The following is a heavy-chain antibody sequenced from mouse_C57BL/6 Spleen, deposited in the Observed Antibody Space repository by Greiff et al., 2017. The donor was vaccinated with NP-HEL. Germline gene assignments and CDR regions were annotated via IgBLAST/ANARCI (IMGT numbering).Heavy chain of an antibody. J-gene: IGHJ2*01. CDR1: GYTFTDYY. CDR3: ARNYDYDW. Sequence: EVQLQQSGPELVKPGASVKISCKASGYTFTDYYMNWVKQSHGKSLEWIGDINPNNGGTSYNQKFKGKATLTVDKSSSTAYMELRSLTSEDSAVYYCARNYDYDWWGQGTTLTVSS. V-gene: IGHV1-26*01. D-gene: IGHD2-4*01. CDR2: INPNNGGT.